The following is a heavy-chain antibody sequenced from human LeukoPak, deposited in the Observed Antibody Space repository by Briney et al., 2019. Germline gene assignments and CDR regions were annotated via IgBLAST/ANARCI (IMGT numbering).Heavy chain of an antibody. D-gene: IGHD1-14*01. Sequence: SVKVSCKASGGTFSSYAISWVRQAPGQGLEWMGGIIPIFGTANYAQKFQGRVTMTEDTSTDTAYMELSSLRSEDTAVYYCATGTRRRTFDYWGQGTLVTVSS. CDR1: GGTFSSYA. CDR3: ATGTRRRTFDY. V-gene: IGHV1-69*06. J-gene: IGHJ4*02. CDR2: IIPIFGTA.